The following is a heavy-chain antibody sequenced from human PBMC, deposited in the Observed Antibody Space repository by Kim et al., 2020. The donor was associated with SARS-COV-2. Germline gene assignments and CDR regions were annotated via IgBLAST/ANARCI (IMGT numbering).Heavy chain of an antibody. CDR3: TRDNPSVADFDS. J-gene: IGHJ4*02. D-gene: IGHD2-15*01. V-gene: IGHV3-48*03. Sequence: YADLVEGRFSIFRDNAKNSLFLQMNRLRAEDTAVYYCTRDNPSVADFDSWGQGTLVTISS.